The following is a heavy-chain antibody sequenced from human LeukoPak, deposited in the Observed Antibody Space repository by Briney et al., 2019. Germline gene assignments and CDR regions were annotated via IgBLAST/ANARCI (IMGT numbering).Heavy chain of an antibody. J-gene: IGHJ4*02. CDR3: ARDSGELELCRGIDY. D-gene: IGHD1-7*01. Sequence: ASVKVSCKASGYTFTGYYMHWVRQAPGQGLEWMGWINPNSGGTNYAQKFQGRVTMTRDTSISTAYMELSRLRSDDTAVYYCARDSGELELCRGIDYWGQATLVTVSS. CDR2: INPNSGGT. V-gene: IGHV1-2*02. CDR1: GYTFTGYY.